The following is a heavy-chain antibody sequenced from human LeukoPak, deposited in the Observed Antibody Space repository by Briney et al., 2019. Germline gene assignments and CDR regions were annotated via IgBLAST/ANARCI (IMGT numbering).Heavy chain of an antibody. CDR1: GFTFSSYW. D-gene: IGHD3-10*01. Sequence: GGSLRLSCAASGFTFSSYWMSWVRQAPGKGLEWVANIKQDGSEKYYVDSVKGRFTISRDNAKNSLYLQMDSLRAEDTAVYYCARDANYYGSGSQDWGQGTLVTVSS. CDR2: IKQDGSEK. J-gene: IGHJ4*02. CDR3: ARDANYYGSGSQD. V-gene: IGHV3-7*01.